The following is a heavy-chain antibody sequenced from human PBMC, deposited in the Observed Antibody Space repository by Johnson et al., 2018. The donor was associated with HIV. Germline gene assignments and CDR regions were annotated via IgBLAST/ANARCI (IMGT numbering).Heavy chain of an antibody. CDR1: GFTFSDYY. Sequence: QVQLVESGGCLVKPGGSLRLSCAASGFTFSDYYMSWIRQAPGQGLEWVSSISSSGSTIYYADSVKGRFTISRDNAKKSLYPQMNSLRAEDTAVYYCARGLVIVGALPDAFDIWGQGTMVTVSS. D-gene: IGHD1-26*01. CDR3: ARGLVIVGALPDAFDI. J-gene: IGHJ3*02. V-gene: IGHV3-11*04. CDR2: ISSSGSTI.